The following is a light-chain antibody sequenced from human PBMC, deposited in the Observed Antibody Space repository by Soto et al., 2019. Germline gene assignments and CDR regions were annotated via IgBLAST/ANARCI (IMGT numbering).Light chain of an antibody. CDR1: SSDVGGYNS. V-gene: IGLV2-8*01. Sequence: QSALTQPPSASGSPGQSVTISCTGTSSDVGGYNSVSWYQPHPGKAPKVIIYEVTKPPSGVPDRFSGSKSGNTASLTVSGLQAEDDADYYCSSYAGSNNVLFGGGTKVTVL. CDR3: SSYAGSNNVL. J-gene: IGLJ3*02. CDR2: EVT.